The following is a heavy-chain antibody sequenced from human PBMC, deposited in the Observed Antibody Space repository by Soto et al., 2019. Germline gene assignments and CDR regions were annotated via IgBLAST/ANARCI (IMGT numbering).Heavy chain of an antibody. J-gene: IGHJ4*02. CDR3: AREGHGGPFDY. CDR1: GYTFTGYY. Sequence: ASVKVSCKASGYTFTGYYMHWVRQAPGQGLEWMGWINPNSGGTNSAQKFQGWVTMTRDTSISTAYIELSRLRSDDTAVYYCAREGHGGPFDYWAQGTMVTVSS. CDR2: INPNSGGT. D-gene: IGHD4-17*01. V-gene: IGHV1-2*04.